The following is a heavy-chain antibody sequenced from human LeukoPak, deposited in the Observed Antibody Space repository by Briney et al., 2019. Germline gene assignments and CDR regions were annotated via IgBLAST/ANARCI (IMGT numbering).Heavy chain of an antibody. Sequence: PGGSLRVSCVASGFNFPSYAMTWVRLTPGKGLEWVASIGGSGTYARYADSVGGRFTVSRDNSKDTLYLQMDSLRAEDTAVYYCAKFPGIAAAGLYYFDYWGQGTLVTVSS. CDR3: AKFPGIAAAGLYYFDY. J-gene: IGHJ4*02. D-gene: IGHD6-25*01. V-gene: IGHV3-23*01. CDR2: IGGSGTYA. CDR1: GFNFPSYA.